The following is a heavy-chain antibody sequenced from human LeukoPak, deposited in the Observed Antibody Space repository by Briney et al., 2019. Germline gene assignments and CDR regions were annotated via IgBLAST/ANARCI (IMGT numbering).Heavy chain of an antibody. CDR1: GFTFRNYL. Sequence: PGGSLRLSCAVSGFTFRNYLMHWVRQAPGQGLVWVSRINQDETKAYADSVKGRFTVSRDNAKNMTYLQLNGLRAEDTAVYFCGRGGDGIDVWGQGTTVIVSS. CDR3: GRGGDGIDV. CDR2: INQDETKA. J-gene: IGHJ3*01. V-gene: IGHV3-74*01. D-gene: IGHD5-24*01.